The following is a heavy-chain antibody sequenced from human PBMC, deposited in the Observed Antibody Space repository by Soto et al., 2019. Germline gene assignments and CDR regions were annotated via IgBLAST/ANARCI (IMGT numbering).Heavy chain of an antibody. V-gene: IGHV3-9*01. CDR1: GFTFDDNA. CDR3: ASDLYFFNDAGGGIDD. Sequence: EVQLVESGGGLVQPGRSLRLSCAASGFTFDDNAMHWVRQSPGKGLEWVSRISWNIGTIAYADSVKGRFTISIDNAKNPRYFQSNRLSAEETTLSSSASDLYFFNDAGGGIDDWGQGTMVTVSS. J-gene: IGHJ4*02. CDR2: ISWNIGTI. D-gene: IGHD1-1*01.